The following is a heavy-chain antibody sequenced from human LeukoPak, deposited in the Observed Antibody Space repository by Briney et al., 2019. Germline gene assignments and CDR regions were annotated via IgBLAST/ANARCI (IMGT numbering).Heavy chain of an antibody. J-gene: IGHJ4*02. CDR3: AKDQGGHLDY. Sequence: GGSLRLSCAASGFTFSSYGMHWVRQAPGKGREWVAVISYDGSNKYYADSVKGRFTISRDNSKNTLYLQMNSLRAEDTAVYYCAKDQGGHLDYWGQGTLVTVSS. D-gene: IGHD2-15*01. CDR2: ISYDGSNK. CDR1: GFTFSSYG. V-gene: IGHV3-30*18.